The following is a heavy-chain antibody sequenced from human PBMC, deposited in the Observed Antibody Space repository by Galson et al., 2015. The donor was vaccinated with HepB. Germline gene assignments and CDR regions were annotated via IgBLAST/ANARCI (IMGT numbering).Heavy chain of an antibody. CDR2: IFNDGRRQ. D-gene: IGHD3-22*01. J-gene: IGHJ3*02. CDR3: ARDHSGSGMAFDI. V-gene: IGHV3-30*04. CDR1: GFTLSTYN. Sequence: SLRLSCAASGFTLSTYNIHWVRHIPGKGLEWVALIFNDGRRQYYADSVKGRFTVSRDNSQNTLYLQIISLRGEDTAIYYCARDHSGSGMAFDIWGQGTMVTVSS.